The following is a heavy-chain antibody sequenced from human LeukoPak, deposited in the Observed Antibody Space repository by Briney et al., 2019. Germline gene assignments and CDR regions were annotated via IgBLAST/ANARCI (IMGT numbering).Heavy chain of an antibody. Sequence: PGGSLRLSCAASGFTFSNYWIHWVRQAPGTGLVWVSRISSDGTNTYYADSVKGRFSISRDNAKNTLYLQMNSLRAEDTAMYYCARVYYYYYMDVWGKGTTVTVSS. CDR2: ISSDGTNT. CDR3: ARVYYYYYMDV. J-gene: IGHJ6*03. V-gene: IGHV3-74*01. CDR1: GFTFSNYW.